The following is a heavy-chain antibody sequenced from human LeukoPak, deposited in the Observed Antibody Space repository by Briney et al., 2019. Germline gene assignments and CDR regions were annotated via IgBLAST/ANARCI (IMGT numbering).Heavy chain of an antibody. V-gene: IGHV3-30-3*01. CDR3: ARELTIFGVVIQRYDAFDI. Sequence: PGGSLRLSCAASGFTFSEYTIHWVRQAPGKGLEWVAVMSNEGSIKKYANSVKGRFTISRDNSKNTLYLQMDSLRAEDTAVYYCARELTIFGVVIQRYDAFDIWGQGTMVTVSS. J-gene: IGHJ3*02. CDR1: GFTFSEYT. D-gene: IGHD3-3*01. CDR2: MSNEGSIK.